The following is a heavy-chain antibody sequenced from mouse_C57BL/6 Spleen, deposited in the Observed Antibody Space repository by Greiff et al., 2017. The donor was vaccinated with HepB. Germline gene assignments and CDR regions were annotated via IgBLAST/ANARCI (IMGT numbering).Heavy chain of an antibody. V-gene: IGHV5-4*01. Sequence: EVQLVESGGGLVKPGGSLKLSCAASGFTFSSYAMSWVRQTPEKRLEWVATISDGGSYTYYPDNVKGRFTISRDNAKNNLYLQMSHLKSEDTAMSYCAREREYVRRGGFAYWGQVALVSVSA. D-gene: IGHD2-10*02. CDR1: GFTFSSYA. CDR2: ISDGGSYT. J-gene: IGHJ3*01. CDR3: AREREYVRRGGFAY.